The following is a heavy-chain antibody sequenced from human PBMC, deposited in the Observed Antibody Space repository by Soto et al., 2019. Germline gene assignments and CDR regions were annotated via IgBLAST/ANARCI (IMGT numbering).Heavy chain of an antibody. J-gene: IGHJ4*02. V-gene: IGHV3-33*01. CDR2: IWSHGSNK. Sequence: QVQLVESGGGVVLPGRSLRLSCAASGFTFSTYGMHWVRRAPGKGLEWVAIIWSHGSNKYYADSVKGRFTISRDNSENTLYLQMSSLRAEDTAVYYCATDGGALVGRAFDYWGQGTLVTVSS. CDR1: GFTFSTYG. D-gene: IGHD3-16*01. CDR3: ATDGGALVGRAFDY.